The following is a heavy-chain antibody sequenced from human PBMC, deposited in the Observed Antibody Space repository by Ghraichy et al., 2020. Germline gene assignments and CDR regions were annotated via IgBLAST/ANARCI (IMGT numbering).Heavy chain of an antibody. V-gene: IGHV3-53*01. CDR2: IYTGGNT. CDR1: GFTVNSNY. J-gene: IGHJ4*02. D-gene: IGHD3-10*01. Sequence: GESLNISCAASGFTVNSNYMSWVRQAPGKGLEWVSLIYTGGNTCYTDSVKGRFTISRDDSKNTLYLQMNSLRAEDTAVYYCVTGVGVWAFGYWGPGTLVTVSS. CDR3: VTGVGVWAFGY.